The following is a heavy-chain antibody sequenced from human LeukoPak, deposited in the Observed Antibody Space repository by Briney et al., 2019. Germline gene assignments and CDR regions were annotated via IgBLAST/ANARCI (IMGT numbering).Heavy chain of an antibody. D-gene: IGHD3-22*01. CDR2: INPNSGGT. CDR1: GYTFTGYY. Sequence: EASVKVSCKASGYTFTGYYMHWVRQAPGQGLEWMGWINPNSGGTNYAQKFQGRVTMTRDTSISTAYMELSRLRSDDTDVYYCARDLARSGYYYDSSGYYYGYWGQGTLVTVSS. V-gene: IGHV1-2*02. J-gene: IGHJ4*02. CDR3: ARDLARSGYYYDSSGYYYGY.